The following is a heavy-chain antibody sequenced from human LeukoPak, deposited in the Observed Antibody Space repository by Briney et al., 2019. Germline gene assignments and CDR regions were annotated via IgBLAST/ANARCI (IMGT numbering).Heavy chain of an antibody. Sequence: GESLQISCQGSGYSFTSYWIGWVRQMPGKGLEWMGIIYPGDSDTRYSPSFQGQVTISADKSISTAYLQWSSLKASDTAMYYCARQGESSSWYLNWFDPWGQGTLVTVSS. D-gene: IGHD6-13*01. J-gene: IGHJ5*02. CDR3: ARQGESSSWYLNWFDP. CDR1: GYSFTSYW. V-gene: IGHV5-51*01. CDR2: IYPGDSDT.